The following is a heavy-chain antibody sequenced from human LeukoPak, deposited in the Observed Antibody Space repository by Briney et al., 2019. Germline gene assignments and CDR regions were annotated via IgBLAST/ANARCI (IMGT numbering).Heavy chain of an antibody. CDR2: IIPIFGTA. J-gene: IGHJ4*02. D-gene: IGHD2-2*01. V-gene: IGHV1-69*13. CDR1: GYTFTSYD. Sequence: ASVKVSCKASGYTFTSYDINWVRQAPGQGLEWMGGIIPIFGTANYAQKFQGRVTITADESTSTAYMELSSLRSEDTAVYYCAREGSQPFDYWGQGTLVTVSS. CDR3: AREGSQPFDY.